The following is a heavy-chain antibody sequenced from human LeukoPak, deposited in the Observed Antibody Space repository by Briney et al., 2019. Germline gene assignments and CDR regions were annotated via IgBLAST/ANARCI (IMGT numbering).Heavy chain of an antibody. D-gene: IGHD5-18*01. J-gene: IGHJ4*02. CDR3: ARGGRGYSYAKNDFDY. Sequence: AASVKVSCKASGYTFTGYYMHWVRQAPGQGLEWMGWINPNSGGTNYAQKFQGRVTMTRDTSISTAYMELSRLRSDDTAVYYCARGGRGYSYAKNDFDYWGQGTLVTVSS. V-gene: IGHV1-2*02. CDR2: INPNSGGT. CDR1: GYTFTGYY.